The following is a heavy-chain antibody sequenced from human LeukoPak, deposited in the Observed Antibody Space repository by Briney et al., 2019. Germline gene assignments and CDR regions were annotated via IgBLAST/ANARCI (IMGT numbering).Heavy chain of an antibody. CDR2: ILNSGTTT. CDR3: ARDPPDY. CDR1: GFTFSSYE. J-gene: IGHJ4*02. V-gene: IGHV3-48*03. Sequence: GSLRLSCAASGFTFSSYEMNWVRQAPGKGLEWVSYILNSGTTTYYADSVKGRFTISRDNAKNSLYLQMNSLGAEDTGVYYCARDPPDYWGQGILVTVSS.